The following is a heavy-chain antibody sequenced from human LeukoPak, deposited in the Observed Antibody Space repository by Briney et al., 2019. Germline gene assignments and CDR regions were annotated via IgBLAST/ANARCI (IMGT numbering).Heavy chain of an antibody. V-gene: IGHV3-23*01. D-gene: IGHD6-13*01. CDR2: ISGSGGST. J-gene: IGHJ4*02. Sequence: GGSLRLSCAASGFTFSSYAMSWVRQAPGKGLEWVSAISGSGGSTYYADSVRGRFTISRDNSKNTLYLQMNSLRAEDTAVYYCAKDGRGRNVSWLDYWGQGTLVTVSS. CDR1: GFTFSSYA. CDR3: AKDGRGRNVSWLDY.